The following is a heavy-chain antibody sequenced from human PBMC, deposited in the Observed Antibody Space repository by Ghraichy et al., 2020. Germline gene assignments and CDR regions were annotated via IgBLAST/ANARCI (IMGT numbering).Heavy chain of an antibody. CDR1: GYSFTSYW. Sequence: GESLNISCKGSGYSFTSYWIGWVRQMPGKGLEWMGIIYPGDSDTRYSPSFQGQVTISADKSISTAYLQWSSLKASDTAMYYCASTTYYYDSSPTLFDYWGQGTLVTVSS. CDR3: ASTTYYYDSSPTLFDY. D-gene: IGHD3-22*01. J-gene: IGHJ4*02. V-gene: IGHV5-51*01. CDR2: IYPGDSDT.